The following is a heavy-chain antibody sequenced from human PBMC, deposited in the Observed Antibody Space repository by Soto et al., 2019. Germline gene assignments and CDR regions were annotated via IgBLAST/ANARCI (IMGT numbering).Heavy chain of an antibody. J-gene: IGHJ6*03. V-gene: IGHV4-59*01. D-gene: IGHD3-10*01. CDR2: IYYSGST. CDR3: ARGAELYYYYYYMDV. Sequence: SETLSLTCTVSGDSISSYYWSWIRQPPGKGLEWIGYIYYSGSTNYNPSLKSRVTISVDTPKNQFSLKLTSVTAADTAVYYCARGAELYYYYYYMDVWGKGTTVTVSS. CDR1: GDSISSYY.